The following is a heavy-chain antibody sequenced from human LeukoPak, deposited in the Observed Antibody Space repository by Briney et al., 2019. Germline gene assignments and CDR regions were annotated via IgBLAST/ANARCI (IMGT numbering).Heavy chain of an antibody. CDR3: AKDRDIVVVTAPHYGMDV. Sequence: GGSLRLSCAASGFTFSSYDMSWVRQAPGKGLEWVSAISGSGGSTYYADSVKGRFTISRDNSKNTLYLQMNSLRAEDTAVYYCAKDRDIVVVTAPHYGMDVWGQGTTVTVSS. CDR1: GFTFSSYD. CDR2: ISGSGGST. V-gene: IGHV3-23*01. D-gene: IGHD2-21*02. J-gene: IGHJ6*02.